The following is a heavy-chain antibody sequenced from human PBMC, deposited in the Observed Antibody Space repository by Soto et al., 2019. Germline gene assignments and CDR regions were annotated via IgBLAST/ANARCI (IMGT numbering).Heavy chain of an antibody. Sequence: GGSLRLSCAASGFTFSSYSMNWVRQAPGKGLEWVSSISSSSSYIYYADSVKGRFTISRDNAKDSLYLQMNSLRAEDTAVYYCARGTYYDPLPTPTSQPRDYWGQGTLVTVSS. CDR2: ISSSSSYI. J-gene: IGHJ4*02. V-gene: IGHV3-21*01. D-gene: IGHD3-3*01. CDR1: GFTFSSYS. CDR3: ARGTYYDPLPTPTSQPRDY.